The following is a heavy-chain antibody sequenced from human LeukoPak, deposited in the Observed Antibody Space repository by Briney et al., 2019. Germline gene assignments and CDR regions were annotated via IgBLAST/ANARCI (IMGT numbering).Heavy chain of an antibody. CDR1: GFIFSSSG. CDR3: AKAMTTVTPFDY. D-gene: IGHD4-17*01. Sequence: GGSLRLSCAASGFIFSSSGMHWVRQARGMGLEWVAFIRYDGSYNYYADSVKGRFTISRDSSKKTLYLQMNSLRVEDTAVYYCAKAMTTVTPFDYWGQGTLVTVSS. J-gene: IGHJ4*02. V-gene: IGHV3-30*02. CDR2: IRYDGSYN.